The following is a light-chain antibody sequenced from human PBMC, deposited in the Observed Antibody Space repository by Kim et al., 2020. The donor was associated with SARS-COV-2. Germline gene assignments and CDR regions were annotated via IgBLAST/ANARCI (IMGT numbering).Light chain of an antibody. Sequence: SVKLPCTLSSGHSSYAIAWHQQQPEKGPRYLMKLNSDGSHSKGDGIPDRFSGSSSGAERYLTISSLQSEDEADYYCQTWGTGTVVFGGGTHLTVL. CDR3: QTWGTGTVV. J-gene: IGLJ2*01. V-gene: IGLV4-69*01. CDR2: LNSDGSH. CDR1: SGHSSYA.